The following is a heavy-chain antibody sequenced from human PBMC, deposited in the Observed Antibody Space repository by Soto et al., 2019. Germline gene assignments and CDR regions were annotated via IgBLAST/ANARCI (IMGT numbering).Heavy chain of an antibody. CDR2: IYWHDDK. V-gene: IGHV2-5*01. CDR3: AHRQGHSRGWVPFDY. Sequence: QITLRESGPTLVKPTQTLTLTCTFSGFSLNTPGVGVGWVRQPPGKAPEWLALIYWHDDKRFSPSLRSRLTITKDASRSQVILTMTNLDPVDTTTYFCAHRQGHSRGWVPFDYWAQGTLVTVTS. D-gene: IGHD6-19*01. CDR1: GFSLNTPGVG. J-gene: IGHJ4*02.